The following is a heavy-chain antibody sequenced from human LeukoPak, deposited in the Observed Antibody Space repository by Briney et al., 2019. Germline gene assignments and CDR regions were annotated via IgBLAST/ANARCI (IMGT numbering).Heavy chain of an antibody. V-gene: IGHV3-48*03. J-gene: IGHJ4*02. CDR2: ISSSGSTI. Sequence: GGSLRLSCAASGVSVSSNYISWVRQAPGKGLEWVSYISSSGSTIYYADSVKGRFTISRDNAKNSLYLQMNSLRAEDTAVYYCASFYGSGSYRSPRDYWGQGTLVTVSS. D-gene: IGHD3-10*01. CDR1: GVSVSSNY. CDR3: ASFYGSGSYRSPRDY.